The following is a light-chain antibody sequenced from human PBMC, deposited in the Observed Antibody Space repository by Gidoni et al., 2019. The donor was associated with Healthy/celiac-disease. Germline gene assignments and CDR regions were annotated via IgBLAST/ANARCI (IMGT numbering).Light chain of an antibody. J-gene: IGKJ1*01. Sequence: DIQMTPSPSSLSASVGDRVTITCRARQSISSYLHWYQQKPGKAPKLLIYAASSLQSGIPSRFSGSGSGTDFTLTISSLQPEDFATYYCQQSYSTPWTFGQGTKVEIK. CDR2: AAS. CDR1: QSISSY. V-gene: IGKV1-39*01. CDR3: QQSYSTPWT.